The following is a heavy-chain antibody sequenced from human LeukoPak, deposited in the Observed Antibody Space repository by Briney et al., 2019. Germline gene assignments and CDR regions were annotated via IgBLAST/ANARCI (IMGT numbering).Heavy chain of an antibody. Sequence: SETLSLTCTVSGYYISSGYYWGWIRQPPGKGLEWIGYIYYSGSTNYNPSLKSRVTISVDTSKNQFSLKLSSVTAADTAVYYCARETSQKGAHYMDVWGKGTTVTISS. V-gene: IGHV4-61*01. CDR3: ARETSQKGAHYMDV. D-gene: IGHD3-16*01. J-gene: IGHJ6*03. CDR2: IYYSGST. CDR1: GYYISSGYY.